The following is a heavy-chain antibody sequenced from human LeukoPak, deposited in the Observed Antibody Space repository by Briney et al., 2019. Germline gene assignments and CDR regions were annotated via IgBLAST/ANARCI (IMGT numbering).Heavy chain of an antibody. CDR1: GGSISSGGYS. J-gene: IGHJ2*01. CDR3: ARGSYGDYPSRWYFDL. Sequence: SETLSHTCAVSGGSISSGGYSWSWIRQPPGKGLEWIGYIYHSGSTYYNPSLKSRVTISVDTSKNQFSLKLSSVTAADTAVYYCARGSYGDYPSRWYFDLWGRGTLVTVSS. CDR2: IYHSGST. V-gene: IGHV4-30-2*01. D-gene: IGHD4-17*01.